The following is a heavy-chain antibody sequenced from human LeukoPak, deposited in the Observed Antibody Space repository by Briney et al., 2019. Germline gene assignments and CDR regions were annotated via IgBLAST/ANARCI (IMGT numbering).Heavy chain of an antibody. Sequence: GGSLRLSVAASGFTFGAYTINWFRQAPGKGLEWVSCIFSRSESILYADSVRGRFTISRDNAKNSLYLQMDSLRVEDTAIYYCARDLAYSRLDYWGQGMLVTVSS. J-gene: IGHJ4*02. CDR3: ARDLAYSRLDY. D-gene: IGHD5-18*01. V-gene: IGHV3-21*01. CDR1: GFTFGAYT. CDR2: IFSRSESI.